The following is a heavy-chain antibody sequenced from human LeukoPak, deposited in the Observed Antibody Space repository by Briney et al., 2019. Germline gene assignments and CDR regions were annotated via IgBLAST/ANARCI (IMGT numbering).Heavy chain of an antibody. CDR3: AGGHYSDSSGYYGTISAY. Sequence: PGGSLRLSCAASGFTFSSYDMSWVRQAPGKGLEWVSGISCCGGYTYYADSVTGRFTIPRHNSKHTLHLQMNSLRAGHAAVYYCAGGHYSDSSGYYGTISAYWGQGTLVTVSS. V-gene: IGHV3-23*01. CDR1: GFTFSSYD. CDR2: ISCCGGYT. J-gene: IGHJ4*02. D-gene: IGHD3-22*01.